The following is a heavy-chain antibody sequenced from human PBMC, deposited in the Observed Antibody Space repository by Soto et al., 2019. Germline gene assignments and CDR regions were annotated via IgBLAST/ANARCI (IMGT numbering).Heavy chain of an antibody. D-gene: IGHD3-10*01. CDR2: INAGNWNT. J-gene: IGHJ4*02. CDR1: GYTFSNFA. V-gene: IGHV1-3*01. Sequence: QVQLVQSGAEVKKPGASVKVSCKASGYTFSNFAMHWVRQAPGQRLEWMGRINAGNWNTKYSQKFQGRVTITRDTIAGTACMVMGDVRSEHTAVYYCGCGAGSFDYWGQGTLVAVS. CDR3: GCGAGSFDY.